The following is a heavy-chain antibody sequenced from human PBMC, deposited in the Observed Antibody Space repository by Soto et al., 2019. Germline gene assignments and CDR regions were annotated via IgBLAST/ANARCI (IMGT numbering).Heavy chain of an antibody. V-gene: IGHV4-34*01. CDR1: GGSFSGYY. CDR3: ARDSFRIAVAGTHDAFDI. CDR2: INHSGST. Sequence: QVQLQQWGAGLLKPSETLSLTCAVYGGSFSGYYWSWIRQPPGKGLEWIGEINHSGSTNYNPSLMSRVTISVDTSKNQFSLKLSSVTAADTAVYYCARDSFRIAVAGTHDAFDIWGQGTMVTVSS. D-gene: IGHD6-19*01. J-gene: IGHJ3*02.